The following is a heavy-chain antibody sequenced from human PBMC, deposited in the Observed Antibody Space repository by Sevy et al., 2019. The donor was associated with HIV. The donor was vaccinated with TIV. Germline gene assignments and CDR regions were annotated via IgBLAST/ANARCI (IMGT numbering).Heavy chain of an antibody. V-gene: IGHV6-1*01. D-gene: IGHD2-15*01. CDR2: TYYRSKFYN. J-gene: IGHJ4*02. Sequence: LLTQSQTLSLTCAISGDSVSRSDAAWNWIRQSPSRGREWLGRTYYRSKFYNDYAAPVQSRLTIYADTSKNELSKRLNSLTPGDTAVDYCAREGRGSGVTCYHFDHWGQGSLVTVSS. CDR1: GDSVSRSDAA. CDR3: AREGRGSGVTCYHFDH.